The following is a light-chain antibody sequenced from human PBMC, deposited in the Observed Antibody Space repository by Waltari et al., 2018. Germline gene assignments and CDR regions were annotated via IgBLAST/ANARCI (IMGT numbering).Light chain of an antibody. CDR3: QQYSYSSYT. CDR1: QSISSSN. V-gene: IGKV3-20*01. CDR2: GAS. J-gene: IGKJ2*01. Sequence: VLTQSPGTLSLSPGDRATLSCRASQSISSSNFAWYQQKPGQAPRLLIYGASNRATGIPDRFSGSGSGTDFTLTISRLEPEDFAVFYCQQYSYSSYTFGQGTKLEI.